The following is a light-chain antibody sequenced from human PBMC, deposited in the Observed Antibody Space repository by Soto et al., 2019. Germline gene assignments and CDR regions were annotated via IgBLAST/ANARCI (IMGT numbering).Light chain of an antibody. CDR3: QQRSNWPPVIT. J-gene: IGKJ5*01. CDR2: DAS. CDR1: QSFSSY. Sequence: EIVLTQSPATLSLSPGERATLSCRASQSFSSYLAGYQQKPGQAPRLLIYDASKRATGIPARFSGRGSGTDFTLTISSLEPEDFAVYYGQQRSNWPPVITFGQGTRLEIK. V-gene: IGKV3-11*01.